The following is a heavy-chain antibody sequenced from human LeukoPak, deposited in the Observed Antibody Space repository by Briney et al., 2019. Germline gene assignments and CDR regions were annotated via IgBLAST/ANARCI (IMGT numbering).Heavy chain of an antibody. CDR2: IYYSGST. J-gene: IGHJ4*02. CDR1: GYSISSGYY. CDR3: ARRRYYYGSGSYYSPFDY. V-gene: IGHV4-61*05. D-gene: IGHD3-10*01. Sequence: PSETLSLTCTVSGYSISSGYYWGWIRQPPGKGLEWIGYIYYSGSTNYNPSLKSRVTISVDTSKNQFSLKLSSVTAADTAVYYCARRRYYYGSGSYYSPFDYWGQGTLVTVSS.